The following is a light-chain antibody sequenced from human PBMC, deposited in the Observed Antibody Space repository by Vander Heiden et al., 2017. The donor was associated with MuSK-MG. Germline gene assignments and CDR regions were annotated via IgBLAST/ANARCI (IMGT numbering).Light chain of an antibody. J-gene: IGLJ3*02. V-gene: IGLV1-44*01. Sequence: QSVLTQPPSASGTPAQRVTISCSASTSNIGSNTVHWYQQLPGTAPKRLIYTSDQRPSGVPGRFSGSRYGTSASLAISGLQSEDEGDYYCGAWDDRLHAWVFGGGTTLTVL. CDR1: TSNIGSNT. CDR3: GAWDDRLHAWV. CDR2: TSD.